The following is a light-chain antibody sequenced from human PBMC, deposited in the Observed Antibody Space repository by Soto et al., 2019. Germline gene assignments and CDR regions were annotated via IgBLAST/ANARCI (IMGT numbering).Light chain of an antibody. V-gene: IGKV3D-15*01. CDR1: QSVGSK. Sequence: EIVMTQSPATLSVSPGEGATLSCRASQSVGSKVAWYQQRPGQAPRLLIYDTSTRATGIAARFSGSGSGTEFTLTISSLQSEDFAVYYCQQYNNWPPVYTFGQGTNLEIK. CDR2: DTS. J-gene: IGKJ2*01. CDR3: QQYNNWPPVYT.